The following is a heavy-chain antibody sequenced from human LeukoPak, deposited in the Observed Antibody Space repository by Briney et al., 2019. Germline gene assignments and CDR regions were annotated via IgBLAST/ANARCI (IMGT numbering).Heavy chain of an antibody. CDR1: GFTLSLYS. CDR2: IGRSSQYI. D-gene: IGHD3-3*01. V-gene: IGHV3-21*01. J-gene: IGHJ6*03. Sequence: GGSLRLSCTASGFTLSLYSMHWVRQAPGKGLEWVSSIGRSSQYIYYGDSVRGRFTISRDNAKNSLYLDMNSPRAEDTAVYYCARDASNIDFAPYFYYMDVWGKGATVTVSS. CDR3: ARDASNIDFAPYFYYMDV.